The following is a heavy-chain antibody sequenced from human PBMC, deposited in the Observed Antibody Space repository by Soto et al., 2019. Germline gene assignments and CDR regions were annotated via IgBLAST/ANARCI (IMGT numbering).Heavy chain of an antibody. D-gene: IGHD3-3*01. CDR2: INPNSGGT. J-gene: IGHJ5*02. V-gene: IGHV1-2*04. CDR3: ARGSDFWSCYRALGLPPSWFDP. Sequence: ASVKVSCKASGYTFTGYYMHWVRQAPGQGLEWMGWINPNSGGTNYAQKFQGWVTMTRDTSISTAYMELSRLRSDDTAVYYCARGSDFWSCYRALGLPPSWFDPWGKGPLVTGSS. CDR1: GYTFTGYY.